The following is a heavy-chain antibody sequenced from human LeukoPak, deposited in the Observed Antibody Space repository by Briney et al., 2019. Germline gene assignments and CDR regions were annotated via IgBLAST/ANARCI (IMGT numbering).Heavy chain of an antibody. D-gene: IGHD2-2*01. Sequence: GGSLRLSCTASGFTFSSYWMSWVRQGPGKGLEWVANIKQDGSETYYVDSVKGRFTISRDNAKDSLYLQMNSLRAEDTAVYYCARYYCSTTSCYGRYFDYWGQGTLVTVSS. CDR3: ARYYCSTTSCYGRYFDY. CDR2: IKQDGSET. CDR1: GFTFSSYW. V-gene: IGHV3-7*01. J-gene: IGHJ4*02.